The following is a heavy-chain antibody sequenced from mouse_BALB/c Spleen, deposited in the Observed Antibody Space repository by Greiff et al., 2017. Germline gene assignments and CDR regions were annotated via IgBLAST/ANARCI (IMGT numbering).Heavy chain of an antibody. D-gene: IGHD1-1*01. J-gene: IGHJ2*01. CDR1: GFTFSSYA. Sequence: EVKLMESGGGLVKPGGSLKLSCAASGFTFSSYAMSWVRQTPEKRLEWVASISSGGSTYYPDSVKGRFTISRDNARNILYLQMSSLRSEDTAMYYCARVRSSSFDYWGQGTTLTVSS. V-gene: IGHV5-6-5*01. CDR2: ISSGGST. CDR3: ARVRSSSFDY.